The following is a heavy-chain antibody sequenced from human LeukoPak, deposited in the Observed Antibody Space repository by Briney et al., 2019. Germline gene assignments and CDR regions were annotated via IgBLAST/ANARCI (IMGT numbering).Heavy chain of an antibody. J-gene: IGHJ4*02. CDR1: GFTFSTYW. Sequence: PGGSLRLSCAASGFTFSTYWMHWVRQAPGKGLVWVSRIKSDGSTNYADSVKGRFTISRDNAKNTVSLQMNSLRPEDTGVYYCARDLGSGYFDYWGQGTLVTVSS. CDR3: ARDLGSGYFDY. D-gene: IGHD3-3*01. CDR2: IKSDGST. V-gene: IGHV3-74*01.